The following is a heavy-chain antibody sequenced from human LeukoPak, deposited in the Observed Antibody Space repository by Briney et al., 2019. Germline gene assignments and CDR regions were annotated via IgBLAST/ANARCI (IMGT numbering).Heavy chain of an antibody. CDR2: INHSGST. V-gene: IGHV4-34*01. CDR1: GGSFSGYY. D-gene: IGHD2-15*01. CDR3: ARSPTRRYCSGGSCYALDWFDP. J-gene: IGHJ5*02. Sequence: SETLSLTCAVYGGSFSGYYWSWIPQPPGKGLEWIGEINHSGSTNYNPSLKSRVTISVDTSKNQFSLKLSAVTAADTAVYYCARSPTRRYCSGGSCYALDWFDPWGQGTLVTVSS.